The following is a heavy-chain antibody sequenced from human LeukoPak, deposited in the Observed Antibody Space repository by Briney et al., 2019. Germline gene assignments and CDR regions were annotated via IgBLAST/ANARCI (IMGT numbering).Heavy chain of an antibody. J-gene: IGHJ6*02. CDR2: ISAYNGNT. D-gene: IGHD3-3*01. CDR3: ARAITIFGVVITNVPPYYYYGMDV. V-gene: IGHV1-18*01. CDR1: GYTFTSYG. Sequence: GASVTVSCKASGYTFTSYGISWVRQAPGQGLEWMGWISAYNGNTNYAQKLQGRVTMTTDTSTSTAYMELRSLRSDDAAVYYCARAITIFGVVITNVPPYYYYGMDVWGQGTTVTVSS.